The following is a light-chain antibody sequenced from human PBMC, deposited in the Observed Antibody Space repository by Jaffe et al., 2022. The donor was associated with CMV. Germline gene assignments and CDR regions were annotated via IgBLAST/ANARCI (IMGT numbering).Light chain of an antibody. J-gene: IGKJ2*01. CDR3: QQRSNWQYT. CDR2: DAS. CDR1: QSVRYY. V-gene: IGKV3-11*01. Sequence: EIVLTQSPATLSLSPGETVTLSCRASQSVRYYLAWYQQKPGQAPRLLMYDASKRATGVPARFSGSGSGTDFTLTISSLEPEDFAVYYCQQRSNWQYTFGQGTKLEIK.